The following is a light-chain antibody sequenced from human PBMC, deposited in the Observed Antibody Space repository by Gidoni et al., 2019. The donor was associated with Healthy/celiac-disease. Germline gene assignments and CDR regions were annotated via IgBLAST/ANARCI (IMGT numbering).Light chain of an antibody. CDR2: CAS. J-gene: IGKJ2*01. V-gene: IGKV4-1*01. CDR3: QQYYSTPT. CDR1: QSVLYSSNNKNY. Sequence: DIVMTQSPDSLALSLGERATINCKSSQSVLYSSNNKNYLAWYQQKPGQPPTLLIYCASTRESGVPARFSGRWSGTDFTLTISSLQAEDVAVYYCQQYYSTPTFGQGTKLEIK.